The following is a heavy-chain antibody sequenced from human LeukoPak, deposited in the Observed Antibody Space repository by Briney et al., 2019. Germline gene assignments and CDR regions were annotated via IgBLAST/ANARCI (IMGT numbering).Heavy chain of an antibody. J-gene: IGHJ4*02. V-gene: IGHV1-46*01. Sequence: ASVKVSCKASGYTFTSYYMHWVRQAPGQGLEWMGIINPSGGSTGYAQKFQGRVTMTRDTSTSTVYMELSSLRSEDTAVYYCASYSGSYSAFDYWGQGTLVTVSS. D-gene: IGHD1-26*01. CDR2: INPSGGST. CDR1: GYTFTSYY. CDR3: ASYSGSYSAFDY.